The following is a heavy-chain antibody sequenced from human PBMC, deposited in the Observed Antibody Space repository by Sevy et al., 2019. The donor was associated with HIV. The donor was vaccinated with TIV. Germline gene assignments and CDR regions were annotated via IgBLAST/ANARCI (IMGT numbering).Heavy chain of an antibody. Sequence: SETLSLTCTVSGGSISSGDYYWSWIRQPPGKGLEWIGYIIYSGSTYYNPSLKSRVTISVDTSKNQFSLKLSSVTAADTAVYYCARAGYYDSSGYYPLDYWGQGTLVTVSS. D-gene: IGHD3-22*01. J-gene: IGHJ4*02. CDR1: GGSISSGDYY. CDR3: ARAGYYDSSGYYPLDY. CDR2: IIYSGST. V-gene: IGHV4-30-4*01.